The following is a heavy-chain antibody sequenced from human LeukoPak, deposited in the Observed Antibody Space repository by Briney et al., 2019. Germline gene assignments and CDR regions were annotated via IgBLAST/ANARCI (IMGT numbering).Heavy chain of an antibody. CDR1: GGSISSYY. CDR3: ARGSRVLRFLEWLLPFDY. CDR2: IYHSGST. Sequence: ETLSLTCTVSGGSISSYYWSWIRQPPGKGLEWIGYIYHSGSTNYNPSLKSRVTISVDTSKNQFSLKLSSVTAAVTAVYYCARGSRVLRFLEWLLPFDYWGQGTLVTVSS. V-gene: IGHV4-59*12. D-gene: IGHD3-3*01. J-gene: IGHJ4*02.